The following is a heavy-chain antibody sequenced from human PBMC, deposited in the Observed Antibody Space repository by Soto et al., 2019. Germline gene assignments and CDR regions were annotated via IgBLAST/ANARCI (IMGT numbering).Heavy chain of an antibody. Sequence: GGSLRLSCVASGFNFNDYGMTWVRQAPGKGLEWVSRFNSDGSNTNYADSVKGRFIISRDNAKNTLYLQMNSLRAEATAVYYSARGGNYSFGIGGKGTMATV. J-gene: IGHJ3*02. CDR2: FNSDGSNT. CDR1: GFNFNDYG. CDR3: ARGGNYSFGI. V-gene: IGHV3-74*01. D-gene: IGHD2-21*01.